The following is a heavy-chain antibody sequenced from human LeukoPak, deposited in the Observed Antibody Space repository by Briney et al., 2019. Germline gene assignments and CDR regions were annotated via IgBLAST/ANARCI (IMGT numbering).Heavy chain of an antibody. J-gene: IGHJ4*02. D-gene: IGHD2-15*01. Sequence: GGSLRLSCAASGFTFSSYGMHWVRQAPGKGLGWVAVIWYDGSNKYYADSVKGRFTISRDNSKNTLYLQMNSLRAEDTAVYYCAKERLGYCNGGSCYVFDYWGQGTLVTVSS. V-gene: IGHV3-33*06. CDR3: AKERLGYCNGGSCYVFDY. CDR1: GFTFSSYG. CDR2: IWYDGSNK.